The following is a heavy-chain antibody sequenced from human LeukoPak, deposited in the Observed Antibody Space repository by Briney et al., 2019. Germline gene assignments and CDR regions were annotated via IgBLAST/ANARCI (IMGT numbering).Heavy chain of an antibody. CDR1: GYSLRSGYY. D-gene: IGHD3-22*01. V-gene: IGHV4-38-2*01. CDR3: ARHAASGYSLDAFDI. J-gene: IGHJ3*02. CDR2: IYHSGST. Sequence: SETLSLTCAVSGYSLRSGYYWGWIRQPPGKGLEWIGSIYHSGSTYYNPSLKHRPTLSVDTSKQQSSLKLSSVTAADRAVYYCARHAASGYSLDAFDISGQGTMVTVSS.